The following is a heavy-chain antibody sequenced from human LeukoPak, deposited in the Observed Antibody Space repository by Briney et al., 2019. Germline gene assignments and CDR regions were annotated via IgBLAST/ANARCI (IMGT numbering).Heavy chain of an antibody. J-gene: IGHJ4*02. Sequence: ASVKVSCKASGYTFTGSYIHWVRQAPGQGLEWMGWINPNSGATNYAQKFQGRVTMTRDTSITTAYMELSRLKSDDTAVYYCARIVDWELLRTFDYWGQGTLVTVSS. D-gene: IGHD1-26*01. CDR2: INPNSGAT. CDR3: ARIVDWELLRTFDY. V-gene: IGHV1-2*02. CDR1: GYTFTGSY.